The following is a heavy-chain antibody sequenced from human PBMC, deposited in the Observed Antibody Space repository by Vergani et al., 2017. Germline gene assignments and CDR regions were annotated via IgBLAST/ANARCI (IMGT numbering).Heavy chain of an antibody. D-gene: IGHD3-9*01. V-gene: IGHV1-46*03. CDR1: GYTFSNYY. CDR2: INPSGGHT. CDR3: ARGDYCILTGYRY. Sequence: QVQVVQSGAEVKKSGASVKVSCKTSGYTFSNYYMHWVRQAPGQGLEWMGIINPSGGHTNYAQKFQGGVTMTRDTSTSTVYMELSSLRSEDTAIYYCARGDYCILTGYRYWGHGTLVTVSA. J-gene: IGHJ4*01.